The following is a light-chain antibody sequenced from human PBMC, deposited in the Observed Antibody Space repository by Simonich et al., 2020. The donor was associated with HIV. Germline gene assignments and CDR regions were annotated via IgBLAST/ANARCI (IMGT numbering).Light chain of an antibody. CDR3: QQSYSTSLLT. V-gene: IGKV1-39*01. CDR1: QSLSSW. Sequence: DLQMTQSPSTLSASVGDRVTITCRASQSLSSWLAWYQPKPGKAPKLLIYAASTWQSGVPSRFSGSGSGTDFTLTISSLQPEDFATYYCQQSYSTSLLTFGGGTKVEIK. CDR2: AAS. J-gene: IGKJ4*01.